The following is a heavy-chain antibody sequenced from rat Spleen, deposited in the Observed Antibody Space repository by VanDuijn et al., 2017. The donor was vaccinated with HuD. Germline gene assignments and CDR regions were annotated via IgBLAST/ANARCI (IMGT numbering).Heavy chain of an antibody. CDR3: ARHRNYGGIPFDY. D-gene: IGHD1-11*01. J-gene: IGHJ2*01. CDR2: ISYDGSST. CDR1: GFTFSDYN. Sequence: EVQLVESGGGLVQPGRSLKLSCVASGFTFSDYNMAWVRQAPKKGLEWVATISYDGSSTYYRDSVKGRFTISRDNAKSTLYLQMDSLRSEDTATYYCARHRNYGGIPFDYWGQGVMVTVSS. V-gene: IGHV5-7*01.